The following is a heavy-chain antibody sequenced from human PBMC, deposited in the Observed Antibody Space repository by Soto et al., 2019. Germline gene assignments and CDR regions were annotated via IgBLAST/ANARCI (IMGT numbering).Heavy chain of an antibody. D-gene: IGHD1-26*01. CDR3: VCSLGPTTCIDY. CDR2: MRYSGET. CDR1: GGSITSSSYY. Sequence: QLHLQQSGPGLVKPSETLSLTCTVSGGSITSSSYYWGWVRQPPGKGFEWIGNMRYSGETHSDPSLQSRVTISVDTPKSQFSLSLTSVTAADTAIYFCVCSLGPTTCIDYWGQGILVTVSS. V-gene: IGHV4-39*01. J-gene: IGHJ4*02.